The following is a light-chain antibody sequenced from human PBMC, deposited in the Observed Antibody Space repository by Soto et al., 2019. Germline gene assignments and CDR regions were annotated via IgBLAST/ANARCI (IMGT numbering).Light chain of an antibody. CDR2: EDN. CDR3: ASWDSSLSGGV. J-gene: IGLJ2*01. CDR1: SSNIGNNI. V-gene: IGLV1-51*02. Sequence: QSVLPQPPSVSAAPGQKVIISCSGSSSNIGNNIVSWYQQLPGTAPKLLIYEDNKRPSGIPDRFSGSKSGTSATLGITGLQTWDEAEYYCASWDSSLSGGVFGGGTTLTVL.